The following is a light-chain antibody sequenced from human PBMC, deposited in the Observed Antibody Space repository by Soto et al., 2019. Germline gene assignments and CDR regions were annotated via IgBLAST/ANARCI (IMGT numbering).Light chain of an antibody. CDR1: QDINSY. J-gene: IGKJ4*01. V-gene: IGKV1-9*01. CDR3: QQLHLYPST. CDR2: AGT. Sequence: IQLTQSPSSLSASVGDRVTITCRASQDINSYLAWYQQKPGKAPNLLIYAGTSLQSGVPSRFSGSGSGTEFTLTISSLQPEEFATYYCQQLHLYPSTFGGGTKVE.